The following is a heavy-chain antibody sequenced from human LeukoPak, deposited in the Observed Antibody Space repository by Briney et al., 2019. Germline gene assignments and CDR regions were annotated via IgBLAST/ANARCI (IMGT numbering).Heavy chain of an antibody. CDR2: IYPGDSDT. D-gene: IGHD4-11*01. J-gene: IGHJ5*02. V-gene: IGHV5-51*01. CDR1: GYRFTSYW. Sequence: GEPLKISGKASGYRFTSYWSGWVRQMPGKGLEWMGIIYPGDSDTRYSPSFQGHVTIAAAKSSSTRYLQWSSLKATDTPMYSCARPKPDMTTVTPALYNWFDPWGQGTLVTVSS. CDR3: ARPKPDMTTVTPALYNWFDP.